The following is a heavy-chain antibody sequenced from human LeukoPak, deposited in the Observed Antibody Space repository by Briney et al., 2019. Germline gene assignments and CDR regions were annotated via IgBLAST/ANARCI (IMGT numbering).Heavy chain of an antibody. D-gene: IGHD1-26*01. V-gene: IGHV4-4*02. Sequence: PSETLSLTCAVSTDSITSNWWSWVRQPPGKGLGWIGEVHKSGSTNYYPSLQSRVTISIDKSKNQIALELTSVTAADTAVYYCAKEIVGAPTPGAYWGQGILVTVSS. CDR3: AKEIVGAPTPGAY. CDR2: VHKSGST. J-gene: IGHJ4*02. CDR1: TDSITSNW.